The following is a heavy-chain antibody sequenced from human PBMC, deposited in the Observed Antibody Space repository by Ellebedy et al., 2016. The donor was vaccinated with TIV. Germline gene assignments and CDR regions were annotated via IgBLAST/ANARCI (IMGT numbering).Heavy chain of an antibody. J-gene: IGHJ4*02. Sequence: GSLRLSXTVSGGSISSSSYYWGWIRQPPGKGLEWIGSIYYSGSTYYNPSLKSRVTISVDTSKNQFSLNLSSVTAADTAVYYCGRVGLGDYFDYWGQGTLVTVSS. CDR1: GGSISSSSYY. D-gene: IGHD3-16*01. CDR3: GRVGLGDYFDY. CDR2: IYYSGST. V-gene: IGHV4-39*07.